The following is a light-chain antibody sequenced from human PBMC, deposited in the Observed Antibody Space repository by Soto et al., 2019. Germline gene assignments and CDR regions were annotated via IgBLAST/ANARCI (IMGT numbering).Light chain of an antibody. CDR1: QSVSSY. V-gene: IGKV3-11*01. CDR2: DAS. J-gene: IGKJ4*01. CDR3: QQRSKWPLT. Sequence: EILLTQSPGTLSLSPGERATLSCGASQSVSSYLAWYQQKPGQAPRLLIYDASNRATGIPPRFSGSGSGTDFNLTISSLEPEDFAVYYCQQRSKWPLTFGRGNKVDI.